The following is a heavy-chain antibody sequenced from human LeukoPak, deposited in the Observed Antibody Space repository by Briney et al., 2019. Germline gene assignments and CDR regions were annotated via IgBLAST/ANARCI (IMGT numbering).Heavy chain of an antibody. CDR3: ARDELAAAGNKYFYYGMDV. V-gene: IGHV1-18*01. CDR1: GYTFTSYG. D-gene: IGHD6-13*01. J-gene: IGHJ6*02. CDR2: ISAYNGNT. Sequence: ASVKVSCKASGYTFTSYGISWVRQAPGQGLEWMGWISAYNGNTNYAQKLQGRVTMTTDPSTSTAYMELRSLRSDDTAVYYCARDELAAAGNKYFYYGMDVWGQGTTVTVSS.